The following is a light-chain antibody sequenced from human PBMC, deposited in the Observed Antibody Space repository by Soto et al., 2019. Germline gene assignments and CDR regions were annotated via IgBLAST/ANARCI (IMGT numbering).Light chain of an antibody. J-gene: IGLJ1*01. Sequence: HSVLTQPASVSGSPGHSITISCTGTTSDVGRYNYVSWYQQHPGKAPKLIIYDVSNRPSGVSNRFSGSKSGNTASLTISGLQAEDEADYYCNSYTSSSTYVFGTGTKVTVL. CDR2: DVS. V-gene: IGLV2-14*01. CDR1: TSDVGRYNY. CDR3: NSYTSSSTYV.